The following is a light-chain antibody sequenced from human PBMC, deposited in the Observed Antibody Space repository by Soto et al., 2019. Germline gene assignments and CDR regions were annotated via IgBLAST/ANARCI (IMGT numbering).Light chain of an antibody. CDR3: AAWDDSLNGQV. Sequence: QSVLTQPPSASGTTGQRVTISCSGSSSNIGSNSVNWYQQLPGPAPKLLIYRNNQRPSGVPDRFSGSKSGTSASMAISGLQAEDEADYYCAAWDDSLNGQVFGGGTTLTVL. V-gene: IGLV1-44*01. J-gene: IGLJ3*02. CDR2: RNN. CDR1: SSNIGSNS.